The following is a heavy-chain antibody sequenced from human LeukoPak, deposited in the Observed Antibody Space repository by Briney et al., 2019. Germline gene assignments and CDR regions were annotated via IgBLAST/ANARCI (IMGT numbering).Heavy chain of an antibody. CDR3: ARCDILTGNVGYYYYYMDV. CDR2: INHSGST. V-gene: IGHV4-34*01. D-gene: IGHD3-9*01. Sequence: PSETLSLTCAVYGGSFSGYYWSWIRQPPGKGLEWIGEINHSGSTNYNPSLKSRVTISVDTSKNQFSLKLSSVTAADTAVYYCARCDILTGNVGYYYYYMDVWGKGTTVTVSS. CDR1: GGSFSGYY. J-gene: IGHJ6*03.